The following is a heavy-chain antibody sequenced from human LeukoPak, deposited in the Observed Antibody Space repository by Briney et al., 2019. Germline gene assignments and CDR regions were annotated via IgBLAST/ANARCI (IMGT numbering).Heavy chain of an antibody. V-gene: IGHV4-39*01. Sequence: KTSETLSLTCTVSGDSFSRNTYSWGWIRQPPGKGLEWIVSIYYTGRTFYNPSLKSRVTISVDTSKNQFSLKLSSVTAADTAVYYCARRGSMGGSFVGAFDIWGQGTMVTVSS. J-gene: IGHJ3*02. CDR2: IYYTGRT. D-gene: IGHD1-26*01. CDR3: ARRGSMGGSFVGAFDI. CDR1: GDSFSRNTYS.